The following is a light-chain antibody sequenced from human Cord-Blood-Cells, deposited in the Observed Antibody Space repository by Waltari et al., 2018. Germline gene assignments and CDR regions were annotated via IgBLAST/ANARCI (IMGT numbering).Light chain of an antibody. CDR2: SNN. J-gene: IGLJ3*02. Sequence: QSVLTQPPSASGTPGQRVTISCSGSSSTIGSNTVNWYPQPPGTAPKLLIYSNNQRPSGVPDRFSGSKSGTSASLAISGLQSEDEADYYCAAWDDSLNGWVFGGGTKLTVL. CDR1: SSTIGSNT. V-gene: IGLV1-44*01. CDR3: AAWDDSLNGWV.